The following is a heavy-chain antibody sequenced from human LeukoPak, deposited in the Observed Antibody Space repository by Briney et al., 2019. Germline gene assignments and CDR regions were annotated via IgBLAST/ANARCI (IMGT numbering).Heavy chain of an antibody. J-gene: IGHJ4*02. CDR2: ISAYNGNT. CDR3: ARDPSGYSSSWYYY. Sequence: ASVKVSCKASGYTFTSYGSSWVRQAPGQGLEWMGWISAYNGNTNYAQKLQGRVTMTTDTSTSTAYMELRSLRSDDTAVYYCARDPSGYSSSWYYYWGQGTLVTVSS. V-gene: IGHV1-18*01. CDR1: GYTFTSYG. D-gene: IGHD6-13*01.